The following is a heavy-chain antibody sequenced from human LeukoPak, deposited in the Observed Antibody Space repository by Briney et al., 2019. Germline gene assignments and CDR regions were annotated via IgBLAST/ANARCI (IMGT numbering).Heavy chain of an antibody. D-gene: IGHD6-13*01. CDR2: IRYDDSNK. V-gene: IGHV3-30*02. J-gene: IGHJ4*02. Sequence: PGRSLRLSCAASGFTFSSYGMHWVRQAPGKGLEWVAFIRYDDSNKYYADSVKGRFTISRDNSKNTLSLQMDSLRTEDTSIYYCAKGAWAADGPMGNNFASWGQGTLVIVSS. CDR3: AKGAWAADGPMGNNFAS. CDR1: GFTFSSYG.